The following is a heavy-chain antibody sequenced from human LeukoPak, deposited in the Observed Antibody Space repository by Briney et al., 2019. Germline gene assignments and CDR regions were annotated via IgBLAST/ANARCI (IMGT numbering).Heavy chain of an antibody. CDR1: GFTFSNAW. CDR3: TTSTYCSSTSCQDY. J-gene: IGHJ4*02. Sequence: GSLRLSCAASGFTFSNAWMSWVRQAPGKGLEWVGRIKSKTDGGTTDYAAPVKGRFTISRDDSKNTLYLQMNSLKTEDTAVYYCTTSTYCSSTSCQDYWGQGTLVTVSS. CDR2: IKSKTDGGTT. D-gene: IGHD2-2*01. V-gene: IGHV3-15*01.